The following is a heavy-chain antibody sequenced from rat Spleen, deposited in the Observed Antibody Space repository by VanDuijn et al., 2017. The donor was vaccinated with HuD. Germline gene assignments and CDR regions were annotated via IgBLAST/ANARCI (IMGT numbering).Heavy chain of an antibody. J-gene: IGHJ3*01. V-gene: IGHV5-29*01. CDR1: GFTFNNYG. CDR3: VRQDTSGYSNWFAY. CDR2: ISYGDSSGHSGT. D-gene: IGHD4-3*01. Sequence: EVQLVESDGGLVQPGRSLKLSCAASGFTFNNYGMHWIRQAPTKGLEWVATISYGDSSGHSGTYYRDSVRGRFTISRDNAKSTLYLQMNSLRSEDTATYYCVRQDTSGYSNWFAYWGQGTLVSVSS.